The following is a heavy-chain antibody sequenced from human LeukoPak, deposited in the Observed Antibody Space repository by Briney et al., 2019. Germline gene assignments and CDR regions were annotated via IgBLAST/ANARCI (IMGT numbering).Heavy chain of an antibody. D-gene: IGHD3-10*01. V-gene: IGHV3-21*01. CDR1: GSTFSRYS. CDR3: AREIPSGSYAPDY. Sequence: GGSLRLSCAASGSTFSRYSMNWVRQPPGKGLEWVSYINSVSTSISYAYSVRGRFTISRNNAKNPLYLKMNSLRAEYTAVYYCAREIPSGSYAPDYWGQGTLVTVSS. CDR2: INSVSTSI. J-gene: IGHJ4*02.